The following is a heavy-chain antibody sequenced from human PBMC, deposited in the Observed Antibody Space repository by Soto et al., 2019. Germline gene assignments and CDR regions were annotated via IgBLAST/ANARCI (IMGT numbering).Heavy chain of an antibody. CDR3: ASEALCGADCYFFEY. Sequence: DVQLVESGGGLVEPGGSLRLTCTGSGFTFRNSEMFWVRQAPGKGLEWVSKINYSGSNIYYSKSVKGRFTISRDNAKNSLYLQMNSLTDEDTAIYFCASEALCGADCYFFEYWGPGTLVTVSS. CDR1: GFTFRNSE. D-gene: IGHD2-21*02. V-gene: IGHV3-48*03. CDR2: INYSGSNI. J-gene: IGHJ4*02.